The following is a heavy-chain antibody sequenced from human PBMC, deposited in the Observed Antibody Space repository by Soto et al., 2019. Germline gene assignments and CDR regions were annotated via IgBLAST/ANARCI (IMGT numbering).Heavy chain of an antibody. CDR1: GYMFTSYG. CDR3: ARHRADYYDSSGYYYAGY. CDR2: ISAYNGNT. Sequence: QVQLVQSGAEVKKPGASVKVSCKASGYMFTSYGISWVRQAPGQGLEWMGWISAYNGNTNYAQKFQGRVTMTTDTSTSTAYMELRSLRSDDTAVYYCARHRADYYDSSGYYYAGYWGQGTLVTVSS. V-gene: IGHV1-18*01. J-gene: IGHJ4*02. D-gene: IGHD3-22*01.